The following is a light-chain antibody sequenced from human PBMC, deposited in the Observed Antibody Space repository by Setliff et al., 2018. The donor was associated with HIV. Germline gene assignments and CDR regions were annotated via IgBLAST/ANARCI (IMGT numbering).Light chain of an antibody. CDR1: DSDVGGYNY. Sequence: QSVLTQPASVSGSPGQSITISCTGADSDVGGYNYVSWYQHHPGKAPKLMIYEVINRPSGVSNRFSGSKSGNTASLTISGLQTEDEGDYYCSSYTSSSTRVFGTGTKVTVL. CDR2: EVI. CDR3: SSYTSSSTRV. V-gene: IGLV2-14*01. J-gene: IGLJ1*01.